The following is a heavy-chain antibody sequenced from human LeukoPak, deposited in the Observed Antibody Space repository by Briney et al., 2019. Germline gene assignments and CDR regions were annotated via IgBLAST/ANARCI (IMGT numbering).Heavy chain of an antibody. D-gene: IGHD3-22*01. V-gene: IGHV4-34*01. CDR1: GGSFSGYS. CDR2: VNHSGST. J-gene: IGHJ4*02. CDR3: ASQYYYDSSGYYSSFDY. Sequence: SETLSLTCAVYGGSFSGYSWSWIRQPPGKGLEWIGEVNHSGSTNYNPSLKSRVTISVDTSKNQFSLKLSSVTAADTAVYYCASQYYYDSSGYYSSFDYWGQGTLVTVSS.